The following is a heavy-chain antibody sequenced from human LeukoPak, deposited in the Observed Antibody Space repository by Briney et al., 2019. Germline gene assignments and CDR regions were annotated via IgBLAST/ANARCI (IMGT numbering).Heavy chain of an antibody. V-gene: IGHV1-46*01. D-gene: IGHD3-10*01. Sequence: GASVKVSCKASGYTFTNYYMHWVRQAPGQGLEWMGIINPSGGSTSYAQKFQGRVTMTRDMSTSTVYMELSSLRSEDTAVYYCARAKGLLWFGELFATSSLFDYWGQGTLVTVSS. CDR1: GYTFTNYY. CDR3: ARAKGLLWFGELFATSSLFDY. CDR2: INPSGGST. J-gene: IGHJ4*02.